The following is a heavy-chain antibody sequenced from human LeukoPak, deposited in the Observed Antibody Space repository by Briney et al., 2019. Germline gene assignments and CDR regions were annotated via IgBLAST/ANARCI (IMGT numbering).Heavy chain of an antibody. D-gene: IGHD4-11*01. CDR1: GGSISSGSYY. CDR2: IYTSGST. J-gene: IGHJ6*03. V-gene: IGHV4-61*02. CDR3: ATRTTVPHNGYYYYMDV. Sequence: PSETLSLTCTVSGGSISSGSYYWSWIRQLAGKGLEWIGRIYTSGSTNYNPSLKSRVTISVDTSKNQFSLKLSSVTAADTAVYYCATRTTVPHNGYYYYMDVWGXGXTVTVSS.